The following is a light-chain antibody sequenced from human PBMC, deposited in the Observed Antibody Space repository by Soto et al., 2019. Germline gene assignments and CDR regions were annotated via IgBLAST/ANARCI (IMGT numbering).Light chain of an antibody. CDR2: DAS. CDR1: QSVSSY. J-gene: IGKJ4*01. Sequence: EIVLTQSPATLSLSPGERATLSCRASQSVSSYLAWYQQKPGQAPRLLIYDASNRATGIPARFSGSGSGTDFPLTISSLEPEDFSVHYCQQRSNWPPLLTFGGGTKVEVK. V-gene: IGKV3-11*01. CDR3: QQRSNWPPLLT.